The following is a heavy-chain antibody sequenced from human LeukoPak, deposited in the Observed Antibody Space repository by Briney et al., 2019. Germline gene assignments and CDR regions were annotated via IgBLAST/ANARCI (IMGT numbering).Heavy chain of an antibody. Sequence: GASVKVSCKGSDYTFTSYGISWVRQAPGQGLEWMGWISAYNGNTNYAQKLQGRVTMTTDTSTSTAYMELRSLRSDDTAVYYCARDRGSSSWYRWFDPWGQGTLVTVSS. CDR3: ARDRGSSSWYRWFDP. J-gene: IGHJ5*02. CDR1: DYTFTSYG. CDR2: ISAYNGNT. D-gene: IGHD6-13*01. V-gene: IGHV1-18*01.